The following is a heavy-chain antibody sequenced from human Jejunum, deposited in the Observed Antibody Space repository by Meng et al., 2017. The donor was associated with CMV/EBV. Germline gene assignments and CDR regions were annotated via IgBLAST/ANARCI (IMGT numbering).Heavy chain of an antibody. CDR1: GFTFRDYG. CDR3: ARDIKWHIDY. CDR2: IHYDASSI. V-gene: IGHV3-30*02. Sequence: CAASGFTFRDYGMHWVRQAPGKGLEWVTFIHYDASSIDYADSVKDRFTVSRDNSKNTLYLQMNSLRPEDTAVYFCARDIKWHIDYWGQGMRVTVSS. J-gene: IGHJ4*02. D-gene: IGHD2-21*01.